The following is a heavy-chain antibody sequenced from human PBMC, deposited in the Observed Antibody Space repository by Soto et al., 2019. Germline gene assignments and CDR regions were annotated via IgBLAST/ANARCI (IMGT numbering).Heavy chain of an antibody. CDR1: GYTFSDYY. J-gene: IGHJ4*02. CDR2: INPPDGST. CDR3: ARYYDNSGPAFGY. Sequence: QVQLVQSGAEVKKPGASVKVSCKASGYTFSDYYIHWVRQAPGHGLDWMGIINPPDGSTTYAQKFQGRVSMTSHTSTSTVYMELSSLRSEDTAIYYCARYYDNSGPAFGYWGQGTRVTVSS. D-gene: IGHD3-22*01. V-gene: IGHV1-46*01.